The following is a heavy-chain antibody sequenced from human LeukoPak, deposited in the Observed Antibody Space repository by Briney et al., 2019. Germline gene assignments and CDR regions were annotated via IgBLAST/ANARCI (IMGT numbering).Heavy chain of an antibody. V-gene: IGHV3-30*02. CDR2: IRYDGSNK. Sequence: GGSLRLSCAASGFTFSSYGMHWVRQAPGKGLEWVAFIRYDGSNKYYADSVKGRFTISRDNSKNTLYLQMNSLRAEDTAVYYCAKDAQGSSGYYNPPGAFDIWGQGTMVTVSS. D-gene: IGHD3-22*01. CDR1: GFTFSSYG. CDR3: AKDAQGSSGYYNPPGAFDI. J-gene: IGHJ3*02.